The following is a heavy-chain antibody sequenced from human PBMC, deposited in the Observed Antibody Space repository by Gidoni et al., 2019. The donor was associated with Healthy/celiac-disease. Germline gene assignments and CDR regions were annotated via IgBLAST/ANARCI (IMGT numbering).Heavy chain of an antibody. CDR1: GFTFSSYA. Sequence: EVQLLESGGGLVQPGGSLRLSCAASGFTFSSYAMSWVRQAPGKGLEWVSAISGSGGSTYYADSVKGRFTISRDNSKNTLYLQMNSLRAEDTAVYYCASIGGWELTIIDFDYWGQGTLVTVSS. CDR3: ASIGGWELTIIDFDY. CDR2: ISGSGGST. J-gene: IGHJ4*02. V-gene: IGHV3-23*01. D-gene: IGHD1-26*01.